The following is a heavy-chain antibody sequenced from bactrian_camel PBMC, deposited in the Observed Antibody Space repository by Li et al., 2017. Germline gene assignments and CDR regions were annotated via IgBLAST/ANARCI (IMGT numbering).Heavy chain of an antibody. J-gene: IGHJ4*01. CDR3: AREKGSGGRSCGTWLRGLFWRY. CDR2: IDGDGNT. V-gene: IGHV3S57*01. CDR1: TYNSYC. D-gene: IGHD5*01. Sequence: TYNSYCMGWFRQVPGQEREGVAAIDGDGNTTYADSVKGRFTISQDNAKNTLDLQMNSLKPEDTAMYYCAREKGSGGRSCGTWLRGLFWRYWGQGTQVTVS.